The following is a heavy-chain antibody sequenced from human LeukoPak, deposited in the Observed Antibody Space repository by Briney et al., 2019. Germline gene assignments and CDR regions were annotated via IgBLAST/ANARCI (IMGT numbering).Heavy chain of an antibody. V-gene: IGHV4-59*01. CDR2: IYYSGST. Sequence: SETLSLTCTVSGGSISSYYWSWIRQPPGKGLEGIGYIYYSGSTNYNPSLKSRVTISVDTSKNQFSLKLSSVTAADAAVYYCARGSVVVAATGSPDFDYWGQGTLVTVSS. J-gene: IGHJ4*02. D-gene: IGHD2-15*01. CDR3: ARGSVVVAATGSPDFDY. CDR1: GGSISSYY.